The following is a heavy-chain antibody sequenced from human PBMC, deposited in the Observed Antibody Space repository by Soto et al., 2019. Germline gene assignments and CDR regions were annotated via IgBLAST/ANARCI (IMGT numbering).Heavy chain of an antibody. Sequence: VKVSCKASGYAFTSYAMHWVRQAPGQRLEWMGWINAGNGNTKYSQKFQGRVTITRDTSASTAYMELSSLRSEDTAVYYCARESNDILTGYYQYNWFDPWGQGTLVTVSS. CDR3: ARESNDILTGYYQYNWFDP. CDR2: INAGNGNT. V-gene: IGHV1-3*01. J-gene: IGHJ5*02. CDR1: GYAFTSYA. D-gene: IGHD3-9*01.